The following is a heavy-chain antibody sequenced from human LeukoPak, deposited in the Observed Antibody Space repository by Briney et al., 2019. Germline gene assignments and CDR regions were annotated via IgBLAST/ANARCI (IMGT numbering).Heavy chain of an antibody. CDR3: ARRLTQYDCFDP. CDR1: GDSVFSNSS. Sequence: SQTLSLTCAISGDSVFSNSSWNWIRQSPSRGLEWLGRTYYRSTWYNDYAVSVRGRITVNPDTSKNQFSLHLNSVTPEDTAVYYCARRLTQYDCFDPWGQGILVTVSS. V-gene: IGHV6-1*01. CDR2: TYYRSTWYN. J-gene: IGHJ5*02. D-gene: IGHD2-2*01.